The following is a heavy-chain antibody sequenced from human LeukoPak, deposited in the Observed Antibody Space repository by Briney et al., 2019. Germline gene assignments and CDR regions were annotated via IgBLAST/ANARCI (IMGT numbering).Heavy chain of an antibody. D-gene: IGHD6-13*01. V-gene: IGHV3-30-3*01. J-gene: IGHJ4*02. CDR1: GFTFSSYA. CDR3: ARDELQGIAAAGTY. CDR2: ISYDGSNK. Sequence: GGSLRLSCVASGFTFSSYAMHWVRQAPGKGLEWVAVISYDGSNKYYADSVKGRFTISRDNSKNTLYLQVNSLRAEDTAVYYCARDELQGIAAAGTYWGQGTLVTVSS.